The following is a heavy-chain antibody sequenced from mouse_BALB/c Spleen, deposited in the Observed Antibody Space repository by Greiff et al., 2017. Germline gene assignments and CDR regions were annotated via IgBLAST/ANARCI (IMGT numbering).Heavy chain of an antibody. CDR1: GFTFSSYG. V-gene: IGHV5-6-3*01. CDR3: ARDRPFDY. CDR2: INSNGGST. J-gene: IGHJ2*01. Sequence: EVNVVESGGGLVQPGGSLKLSCAASGFTFSSYGMSWVRQTPDKRLELVATINSNGGSTYYPDSVKGRFTISRDNAKNTLYLQMSSLKSEDTAMYYCARDRPFDYWGQGTTLTVSS.